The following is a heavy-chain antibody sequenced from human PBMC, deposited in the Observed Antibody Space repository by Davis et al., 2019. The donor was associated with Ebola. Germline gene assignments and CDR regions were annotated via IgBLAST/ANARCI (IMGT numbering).Heavy chain of an antibody. V-gene: IGHV5-51*01. CDR3: ARSLAAAGSLDGMDV. Sequence: GESLKISCTGSGYSFTSYWIGWVRQMPGKGLEWMGIIYPGDSDTRYSPSFQGQVTISADKSISTAYLQWSSLKASDTAIYYCARSLAAAGSLDGMDVWGQGTTVTVSS. J-gene: IGHJ6*02. D-gene: IGHD6-13*01. CDR2: IYPGDSDT. CDR1: GYSFTSYW.